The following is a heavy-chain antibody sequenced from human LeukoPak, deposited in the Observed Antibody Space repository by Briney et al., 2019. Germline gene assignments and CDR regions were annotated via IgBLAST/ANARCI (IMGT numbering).Heavy chain of an antibody. Sequence: SETLSLTCAVSGGSFSGYYWSWIRQPPGKGLEWIGEINHSGSTNYNPSLKSRVTISVDTSKNQFSLKLSSVTAADTAVYYCARGRAVTYYYYYYMDVWGKGTTVTVSS. CDR1: GGSFSGYY. D-gene: IGHD4-11*01. CDR3: ARGRAVTYYYYYYMDV. J-gene: IGHJ6*03. V-gene: IGHV4-34*01. CDR2: INHSGST.